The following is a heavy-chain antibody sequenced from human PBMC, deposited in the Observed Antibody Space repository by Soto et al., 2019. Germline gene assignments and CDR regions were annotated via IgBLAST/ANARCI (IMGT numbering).Heavy chain of an antibody. Sequence: SETLSLTCAVYGGSFSGYYWSWIRQPPGKGLEWIGEINHSGSTNYNPSLKSRVTISVDTSKNQFSLKLSSVTAADTAVYYCARGPPQYCSGDSCSILYFDYWGQGTLVTVSS. D-gene: IGHD2-15*01. CDR2: INHSGST. V-gene: IGHV4-34*01. CDR3: ARGPPQYCSGDSCSILYFDY. CDR1: GGSFSGYY. J-gene: IGHJ4*02.